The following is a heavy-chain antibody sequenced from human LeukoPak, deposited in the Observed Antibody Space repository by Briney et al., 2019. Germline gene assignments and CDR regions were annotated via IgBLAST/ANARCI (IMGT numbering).Heavy chain of an antibody. CDR3: ARGRSMIVVVDAFDI. CDR1: GGSISSSSYY. J-gene: IGHJ3*02. Sequence: SETLSLTCTVSGGSISSSSYYWSWIRQPAGKGLEWIGRIYTSGSTNYNPSLKSRVTMSVDTSKNQFSLKLSSVTAADTAVYYCARGRSMIVVVDAFDIWGQGTMVTVSS. D-gene: IGHD3-22*01. V-gene: IGHV4-61*02. CDR2: IYTSGST.